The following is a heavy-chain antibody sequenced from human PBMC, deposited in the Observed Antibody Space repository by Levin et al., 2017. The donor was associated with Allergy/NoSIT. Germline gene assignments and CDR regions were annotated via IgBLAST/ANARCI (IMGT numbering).Heavy chain of an antibody. Sequence: GESLKISCKGSGYSFASYWIGWVRQMPGKGLERMGIIFPGDSDTRYSPSFQGQVTISVDKSISTAYLQWSSLKASETAIYYCARGGSGSEYMLDYWGQGTLVTVSS. CDR1: GYSFASYW. J-gene: IGHJ4*02. D-gene: IGHD3-10*01. CDR2: IFPGDSDT. CDR3: ARGGSGSEYMLDY. V-gene: IGHV5-51*01.